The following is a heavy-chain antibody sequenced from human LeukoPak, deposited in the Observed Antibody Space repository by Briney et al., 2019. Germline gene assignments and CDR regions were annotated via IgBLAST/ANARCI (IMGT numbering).Heavy chain of an antibody. CDR1: GFTFASYS. D-gene: IGHD1-1*01. CDR2: ISGDSTYI. J-gene: IGHJ4*02. CDR3: ARVSGRLERQSDLDY. V-gene: IGHV3-21*01. Sequence: GGSLRLSCAASGFTFASYSMNWVRQAPGKGLEWVSSISGDSTYIYNAGSVKGRFTISRDNAQASLYLQMISLRADDTAVYHCARVSGRLERQSDLDYWGQGTLVIVSS.